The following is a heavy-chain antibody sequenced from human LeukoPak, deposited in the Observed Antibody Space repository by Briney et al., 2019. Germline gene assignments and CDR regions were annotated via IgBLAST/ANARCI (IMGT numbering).Heavy chain of an antibody. CDR3: ARGIVGVTYFDE. CDR1: GGSASSGGFY. D-gene: IGHD1-26*01. Sequence: ESGPTLVKPSETLSLTCSVSGGSASSGGFYRTWIRQPPGRGLEWIGYIYYSGSTEYNPSLRSRVSISAGTSKNHFSLKLSSVTAADTAVYYCARGIVGVTYFDEWGQGMLVTVSS. CDR2: IYYSGST. V-gene: IGHV4-61*03. J-gene: IGHJ4*02.